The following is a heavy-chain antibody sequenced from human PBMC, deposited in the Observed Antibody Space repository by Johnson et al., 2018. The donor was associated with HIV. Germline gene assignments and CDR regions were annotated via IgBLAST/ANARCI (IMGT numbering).Heavy chain of an antibody. Sequence: QVQLVESGGGLVQPGGSLRLSCAASGFTFSSYAMHWVRQAPGKGLEWVAVISYDGSNKYYADSVKGRFTISRDHSKNTRYLQMNRLRAEDTAVYYCARDSTPWGGDYVGYGFDIWGQGTMVTVSS. J-gene: IGHJ3*02. CDR1: GFTFSSYA. D-gene: IGHD4-17*01. CDR3: ARDSTPWGGDYVGYGFDI. V-gene: IGHV3-30-3*01. CDR2: ISYDGSNK.